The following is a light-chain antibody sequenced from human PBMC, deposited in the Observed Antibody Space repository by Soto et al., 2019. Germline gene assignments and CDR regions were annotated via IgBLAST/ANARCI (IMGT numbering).Light chain of an antibody. CDR3: QQRSNWPPPYP. J-gene: IGKJ2*01. Sequence: EIVLTQSPATVSLSPGERATRSCRASQSVSSYLAWYQQRPGQAPRLLIYDASTRATGIPARFSGSGSGTDFTLTISSLEPEDFAVYYCQQRSNWPPPYPFGQGTKLEIK. CDR1: QSVSSY. CDR2: DAS. V-gene: IGKV3-11*01.